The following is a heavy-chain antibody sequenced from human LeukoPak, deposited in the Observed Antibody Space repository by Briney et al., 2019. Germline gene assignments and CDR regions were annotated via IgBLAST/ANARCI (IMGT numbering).Heavy chain of an antibody. J-gene: IGHJ4*02. V-gene: IGHV4-30-2*01. CDR1: GGSISSGGYS. CDR3: ARAVQYYDFWSGYILDY. D-gene: IGHD3-3*01. Sequence: PSETLSLTCAVSGGSISSGGYSWSWIRQPPGKGLEWIGYIYHSGSTYYNPSLKSRVTISVDRSKNQFSLKLSSVTAADTAVYYCARAVQYYDFWSGYILDYWGQGTLVTVSS. CDR2: IYHSGST.